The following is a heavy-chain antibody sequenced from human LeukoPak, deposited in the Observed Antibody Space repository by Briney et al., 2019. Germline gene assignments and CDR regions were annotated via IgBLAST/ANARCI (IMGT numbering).Heavy chain of an antibody. CDR3: ARAPSESGGYYPEYFRH. V-gene: IGHV3-74*01. Sequence: GGSLRLSCAASGFSFSSYWMHWVRQAPGKGLVWVSRIKSDGNTNYADSVKGRFTISRDNAKNTVSLQMNSLRAEDTGVYYCARAPSESGGYYPEYFRHWGQGTLVTVSS. CDR2: IKSDGNT. CDR1: GFSFSSYW. J-gene: IGHJ1*01. D-gene: IGHD3-22*01.